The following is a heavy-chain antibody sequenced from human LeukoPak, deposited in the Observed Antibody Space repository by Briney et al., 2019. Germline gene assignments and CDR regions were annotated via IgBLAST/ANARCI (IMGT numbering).Heavy chain of an antibody. Sequence: SETLSLTCSVSGASVSSDYWNWIPQSPGRGLEWIGYTHYGGDINYNPSLKSRLTMSVDASRNQVSLKLSSVTAADAAVYYCGRNLGSGSDHWGQGTLVTVSS. CDR2: THYGGDI. CDR3: GRNLGSGSDH. V-gene: IGHV4-59*02. D-gene: IGHD3-10*01. J-gene: IGHJ4*02. CDR1: GASVSSDY.